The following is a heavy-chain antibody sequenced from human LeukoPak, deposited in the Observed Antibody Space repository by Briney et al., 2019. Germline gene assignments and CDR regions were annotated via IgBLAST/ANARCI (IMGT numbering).Heavy chain of an antibody. Sequence: GGSLRLSCAASGFTFSSHGMHWVRQAPGKRLEWVAVIWYDGTNKYYADSVKGRFTISRDNSKDTLYLQMNSLGAEDTAVYYCARDRQWMVFDYWGQGTLVTVSS. CDR2: IWYDGTNK. J-gene: IGHJ4*02. V-gene: IGHV3-33*01. CDR1: GFTFSSHG. D-gene: IGHD6-19*01. CDR3: ARDRQWMVFDY.